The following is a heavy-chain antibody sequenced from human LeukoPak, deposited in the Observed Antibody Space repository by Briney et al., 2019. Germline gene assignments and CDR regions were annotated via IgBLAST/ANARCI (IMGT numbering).Heavy chain of an antibody. D-gene: IGHD3-22*01. J-gene: IGHJ3*01. Sequence: GGSLRLSCAASGFSVSSDYMSWVRQAPGKGLEWVSVIYSDGSTYYADSVKGRFTISRDNSKSTLHLQMNNLRAEDTAVYYCAKDGGSRGYQQYWGQGTRVTVSS. CDR2: IYSDGST. CDR3: AKDGGSRGYQQY. CDR1: GFSVSSDY. V-gene: IGHV3-53*01.